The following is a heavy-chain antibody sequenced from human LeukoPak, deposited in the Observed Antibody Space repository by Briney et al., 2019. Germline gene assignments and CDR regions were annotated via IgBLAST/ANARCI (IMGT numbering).Heavy chain of an antibody. CDR2: INSGSSTM. CDR3: ARVIAVVRGGGLSYYYAMDV. D-gene: IGHD3-10*01. V-gene: IGHV3-48*02. J-gene: IGHJ6*02. Sequence: HSGGSLRLSCAASGFTFISYSMTWVREAPGKGLEWVSYINSGSSTMYYADSVKGRFTISRDNGKTSLYLQMNSLRDEDTAVYYCARVIAVVRGGGLSYYYAMDVWGQGTTVTVSS. CDR1: GFTFISYS.